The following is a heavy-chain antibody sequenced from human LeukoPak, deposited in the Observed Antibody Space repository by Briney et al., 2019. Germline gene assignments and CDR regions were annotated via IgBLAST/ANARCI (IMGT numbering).Heavy chain of an antibody. J-gene: IGHJ6*03. CDR2: ISGGYTST. CDR1: GFTFTNYA. CDR3: ARVYYYGSGSYLYYYYYYMDV. V-gene: IGHV3-23*01. Sequence: GGSLRLSCAASGFTFTNYAMTWVRQAPGKGLEWVSAISGGYTSTYYADSVKGRFTLSRDDSKNTLYLQMNSLRVDDTAVYYCARVYYYGSGSYLYYYYYYMDVWGKGTTVTVSS. D-gene: IGHD3-10*01.